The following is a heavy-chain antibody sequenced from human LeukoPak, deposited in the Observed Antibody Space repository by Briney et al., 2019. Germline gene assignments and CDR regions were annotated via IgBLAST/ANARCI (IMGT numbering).Heavy chain of an antibody. Sequence: ASVKVSCKASGYSFSTYSISWVRQAPGQGLEWVGSIIPYSGNANSAESLQARVTLTTDTSTNAAYLELRSLRSDDTAVYYCAREDGGNDFFDFWGQGSLVTVSS. D-gene: IGHD1-1*01. V-gene: IGHV1-18*01. J-gene: IGHJ4*02. CDR3: AREDGGNDFFDF. CDR1: GYSFSTYS. CDR2: IIPYSGNA.